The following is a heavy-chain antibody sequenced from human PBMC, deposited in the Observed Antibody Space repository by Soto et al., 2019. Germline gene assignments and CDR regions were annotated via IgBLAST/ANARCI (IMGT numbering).Heavy chain of an antibody. CDR1: GYTFTSYA. CDR2: INAGNGNT. D-gene: IGHD2-8*02. J-gene: IGHJ4*02. CDR3: ARGPGGPDAHGDY. V-gene: IGHV1-3*01. Sequence: QGQLVQSGAEVKKPGASVKVACKASGYTFTSYAIHWVLQSPVQRLEWMVWINAGNGNTKYSQKFQGRVTITRDTSASTASMELSSLRSEDTAVYYCARGPGGPDAHGDYWGQGTLVTVSS.